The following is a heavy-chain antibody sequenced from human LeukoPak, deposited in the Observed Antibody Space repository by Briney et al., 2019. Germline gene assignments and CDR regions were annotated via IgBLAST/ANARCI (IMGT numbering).Heavy chain of an antibody. D-gene: IGHD2-15*01. CDR1: GYTFTGYY. CDR2: INPNSGGT. Sequence: GASVKVSCKASGYTFTGYYMHSVRQAPGQGPEWMGWINPNSGGTNYAQKFQGRVTMTRDTSISTAYMELSRLRSDDTAVYYCARFCSGGSCYSRFETNWFDPWGQGTLVTVSS. CDR3: ARFCSGGSCYSRFETNWFDP. J-gene: IGHJ5*02. V-gene: IGHV1-2*02.